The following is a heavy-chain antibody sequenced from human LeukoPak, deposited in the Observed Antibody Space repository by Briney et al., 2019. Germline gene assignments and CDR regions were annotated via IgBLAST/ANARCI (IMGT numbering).Heavy chain of an antibody. CDR3: ARGLGYSYGHGTH. D-gene: IGHD5-18*01. J-gene: IGHJ4*02. V-gene: IGHV3-30*07. Sequence: DSVKGRFTISRDNSKNTLYLQMNSLRADDTAVYYCARGLGYSYGHGTHWGQGTLVTVSS.